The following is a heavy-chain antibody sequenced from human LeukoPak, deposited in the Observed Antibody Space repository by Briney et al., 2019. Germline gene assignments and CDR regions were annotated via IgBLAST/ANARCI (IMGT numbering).Heavy chain of an antibody. CDR3: AREARSGYEGFWSDP. D-gene: IGHD5-12*01. CDR2: IYSTGTT. J-gene: IGHJ5*02. V-gene: IGHV4-4*07. CDR1: GGSISSHY. Sequence: SETLSLTCTVSGGSISSHYWSWIRQPAGKDLEWIGRIYSTGTTYYKPSLKSRVTMSVDTSHNQFFLKLNSVTAADTAVYYCAREARSGYEGFWSDPWGQGTVVTVSS.